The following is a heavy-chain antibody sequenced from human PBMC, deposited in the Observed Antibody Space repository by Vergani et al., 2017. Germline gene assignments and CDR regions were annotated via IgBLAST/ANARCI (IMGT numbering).Heavy chain of an antibody. D-gene: IGHD1-26*01. CDR1: GFPFSSYG. V-gene: IGHV3-30*19. CDR2: ISYDGINK. CDR3: ARAEQIVGATFDY. Sequence: QVQLVESGGGVVQPGRSLRLSCAASGFPFSSYGMHWIRQAPGKGLEWVAVISYDGINKYYADSVKGRFTISRDNSKNTLYLQMNSLRAEDTAVYYCARAEQIVGATFDYWGQGTLVTVSS. J-gene: IGHJ4*02.